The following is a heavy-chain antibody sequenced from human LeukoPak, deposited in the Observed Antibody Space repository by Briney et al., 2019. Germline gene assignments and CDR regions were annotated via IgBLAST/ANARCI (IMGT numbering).Heavy chain of an antibody. J-gene: IGHJ4*02. V-gene: IGHV4-30-2*01. CDR2: IYHSGST. D-gene: IGHD6-13*01. Sequence: RSETLSLTCTVSGGSISSGGYYWSWIRQPPGKGLEWIGYIYHSGSTYYNPSLKSRVTISVDRSKNQFSLKLSSVTAADTAVYYCARSKVRIAAAGYVDYWGQGTLVTVSS. CDR1: GGSISSGGYY. CDR3: ARSKVRIAAAGYVDY.